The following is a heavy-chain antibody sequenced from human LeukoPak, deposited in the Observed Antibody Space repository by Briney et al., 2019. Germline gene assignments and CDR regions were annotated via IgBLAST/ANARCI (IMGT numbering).Heavy chain of an antibody. CDR2: INPSGTST. CDR3: ARHHSNNYNGMDV. D-gene: IGHD4-11*01. Sequence: ASVKVSCKASGYTFTNYYIHWVRQAPGHGLEWMGIINPSGTSTTYAQKFQGRVTTTRDTPTSTVYMELNSLRSEDTAVYYCARHHSNNYNGMDVWGQGTTVTVSS. CDR1: GYTFTNYY. V-gene: IGHV1-46*01. J-gene: IGHJ6*02.